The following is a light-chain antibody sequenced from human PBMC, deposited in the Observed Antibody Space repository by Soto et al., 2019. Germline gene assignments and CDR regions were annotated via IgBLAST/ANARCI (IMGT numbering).Light chain of an antibody. CDR3: HSYDSSLSGSV. CDR1: SSNIGAGYD. J-gene: IGLJ2*01. V-gene: IGLV1-40*01. CDR2: GNS. Sequence: QSVLTQPPSVSGAPGQRVTISCTGSSSNIGAGYDVHWYQHLPGTAPKLLIYGNSNRPSGVPDRFSGSKSGTSASLAITGLQAEDEADYYCHSYDSSLSGSVFGGGTKVT.